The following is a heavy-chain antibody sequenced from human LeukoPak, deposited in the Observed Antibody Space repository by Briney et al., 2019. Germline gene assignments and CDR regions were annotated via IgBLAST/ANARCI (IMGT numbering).Heavy chain of an antibody. CDR1: GGSFSGYY. CDR2: INHSGST. J-gene: IGHJ6*03. V-gene: IGHV4-34*01. CDR3: ARGATALYCSGGSCLSPNRSPVYYYYYMDV. Sequence: SETLSLTCAVYGGSFSGYYWSWIRQPPGKGLEWIGEINHSGSTTYNPSLNRRVTISVANTKNQFSLKLCSGTAADTAVYYCARGATALYCSGGSCLSPNRSPVYYYYYMDVWGKGTTVTVSS. D-gene: IGHD2-15*01.